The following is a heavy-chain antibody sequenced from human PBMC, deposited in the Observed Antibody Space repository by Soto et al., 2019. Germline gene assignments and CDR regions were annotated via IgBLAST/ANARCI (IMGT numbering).Heavy chain of an antibody. J-gene: IGHJ6*02. CDR2: INPNSGGT. CDR1: GYSFTGYY. D-gene: IGHD6-13*01. V-gene: IGHV1-2*04. CDR3: ARDQGAAADPHGMDV. Sequence: ASVKVSCKASGYSFTGYYMHWVRQAPGQGLEWMGWINPNSGGTNYAQKFQGWVTMTRDTSISTAYMELSRLRSDDTAVYYCARDQGAAADPHGMDVWGQGTTVTVSS.